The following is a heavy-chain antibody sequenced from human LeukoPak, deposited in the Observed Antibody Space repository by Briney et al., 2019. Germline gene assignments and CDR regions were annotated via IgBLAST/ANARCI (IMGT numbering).Heavy chain of an antibody. CDR2: IYWDDAK. V-gene: IGHV2-5*02. D-gene: IGHD6-19*01. Sequence: ESRPTPVNPTQTLTLTCTFSGFSLSTTGVGVGWIRRPPGKALEWLALIYWDDAKRYSPSLKSRLTITKDTSKNQVVLTMTNMDPVDTATYYCANRLGGSGWNGAYFLHWGQGTLGTVSS. J-gene: IGHJ1*01. CDR3: ANRLGGSGWNGAYFLH. CDR1: GFSLSTTGVG.